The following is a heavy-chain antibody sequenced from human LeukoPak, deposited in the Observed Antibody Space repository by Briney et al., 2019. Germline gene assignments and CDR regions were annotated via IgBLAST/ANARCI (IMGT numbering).Heavy chain of an antibody. J-gene: IGHJ4*02. D-gene: IGHD6-19*01. CDR3: ARLYSSGWHVPGY. CDR2: IYYSGGT. Sequence: SETLSLTCTVSGGSISSSSNYWGWIRQPPGKGLEWIGSIYYSGGTYYNPSLKSRVTISVDTSKNQFSLKLSSVTAADTAVYYCARLYSSGWHVPGYWGQGTLVTVSS. V-gene: IGHV4-39*01. CDR1: GGSISSSSNY.